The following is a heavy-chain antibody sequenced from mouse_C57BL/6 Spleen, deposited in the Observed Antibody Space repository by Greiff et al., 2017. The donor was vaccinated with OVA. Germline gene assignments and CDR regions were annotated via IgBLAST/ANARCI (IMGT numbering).Heavy chain of an antibody. CDR2: IRNKANGYTT. CDR1: GFTFTDYY. Sequence: DVHLVESGGGLVQPGGSLSLSCAASGFTFTDYYMSWVRQPPGKALEWLGFIRNKANGYTTEYSASVKGRFTISRDNSQSILYLQMNALRAEDSATYYCASFYYGSSLYWYFDVWGTGTTVTVSS. J-gene: IGHJ1*03. D-gene: IGHD1-1*01. CDR3: ASFYYGSSLYWYFDV. V-gene: IGHV7-3*01.